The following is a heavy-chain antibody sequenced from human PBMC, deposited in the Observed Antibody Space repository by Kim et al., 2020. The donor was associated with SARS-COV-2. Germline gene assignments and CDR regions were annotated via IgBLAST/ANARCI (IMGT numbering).Heavy chain of an antibody. CDR1: GYTFTSYD. J-gene: IGHJ6*02. D-gene: IGHD1-1*01. V-gene: IGHV1-8*01. CDR3: ARPNDPADPDYYHYYGMDV. Sequence: ASVKVSCKASGYTFTSYDINWVRQATGQGLERMGWMNPNSGNTGYAQKVQGRVTMTRNTSISTAYMELSSLRSEDTAVYYCARPNDPADPDYYHYYGMDVWGQGTTVTVSS. CDR2: MNPNSGNT.